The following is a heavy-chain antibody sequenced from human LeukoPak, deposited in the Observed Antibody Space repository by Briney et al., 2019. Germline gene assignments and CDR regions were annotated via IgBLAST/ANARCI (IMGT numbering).Heavy chain of an antibody. D-gene: IGHD6-19*01. CDR2: VHYTGNT. CDR1: GFSITDRAYH. V-gene: IGHV4-39*07. CDR3: ARVRQLTEAGTFDV. J-gene: IGHJ3*01. Sequence: PSETLSLTCTVSGFSITDRAYHWGYIRQPPGKGLEWIGSVHYTGNTNYNPSLKSRVTISLDTSKSQFSLRLTSVTAADTAVYYCARVRQLTEAGTFDVWGQGTVVTVSS.